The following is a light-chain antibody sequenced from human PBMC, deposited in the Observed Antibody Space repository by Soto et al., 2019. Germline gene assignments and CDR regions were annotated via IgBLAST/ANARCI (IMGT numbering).Light chain of an antibody. Sequence: QSVLTQPPSASGSPGQSVSISCTGTSSDVGACNYVSWYQQHPGKAPKLIIYEVSKRPSGVPDRFSGSKSGNAASLTVSGLQAEDEADYYCSSYAGSDNYVFGTGTKVTVL. CDR3: SSYAGSDNYV. J-gene: IGLJ1*01. V-gene: IGLV2-8*01. CDR1: SSDVGACNY. CDR2: EVS.